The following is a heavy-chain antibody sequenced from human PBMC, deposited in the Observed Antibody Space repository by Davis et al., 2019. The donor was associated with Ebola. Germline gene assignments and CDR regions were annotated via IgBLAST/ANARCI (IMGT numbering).Heavy chain of an antibody. CDR3: ARDHPLAVAGIGNWFDP. D-gene: IGHD6-19*01. J-gene: IGHJ5*02. CDR2: TYYRSKWYN. CDR1: GDSVSSNSAA. Sequence: PSETLSLTCAISGDSVSSNSAAWNWIRQSPSRGLEWLGRTYYRSKWYNDYAVSVKSRITINPDTSKNQFSLQLNSVTPEDTAVYYCARDHPLAVAGIGNWFDPWGQGTLVTVSS. V-gene: IGHV6-1*01.